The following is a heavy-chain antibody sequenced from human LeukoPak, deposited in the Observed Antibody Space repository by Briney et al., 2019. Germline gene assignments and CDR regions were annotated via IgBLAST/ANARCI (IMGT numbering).Heavy chain of an antibody. CDR2: IYTSGST. CDR1: GASISSATHH. Sequence: SETLSLTCTVSGASISSATHHWSWIRQPAGKDRKGIGRIYTSGSTTYNPSLKSRVTISKDTSKNQFSLNLTSATAADTAVYYCARDPYPHSTNSMDVWGKGTTVTVSS. V-gene: IGHV4-61*02. J-gene: IGHJ6*04. D-gene: IGHD6-13*01. CDR3: ARDPYPHSTNSMDV.